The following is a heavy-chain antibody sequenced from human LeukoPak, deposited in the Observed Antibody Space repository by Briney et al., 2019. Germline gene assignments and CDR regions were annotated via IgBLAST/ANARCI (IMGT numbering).Heavy chain of an antibody. CDR2: IYYSGST. CDR3: ARSRGVKSDGYKINWFDP. V-gene: IGHV4-59*01. CDR1: GGSISSYY. J-gene: IGHJ5*02. D-gene: IGHD5-24*01. Sequence: SETLSLTCTVSGGSISSYYWSWIRQPPGKGLEWIGYIYYSGSTNYNPSLKSRVTISVDTSKNQFSLKLSSVTAADTAVYYCARSRGVKSDGYKINWFDPWGQGTLVTVSS.